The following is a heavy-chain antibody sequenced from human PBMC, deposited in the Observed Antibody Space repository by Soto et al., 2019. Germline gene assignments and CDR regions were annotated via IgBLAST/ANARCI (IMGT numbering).Heavy chain of an antibody. CDR1: GYTLTELS. J-gene: IGHJ4*02. Sequence: ASVKVSCKVSGYTLTELSMHWVRQAPGKGLEWMGGFGPEDGETIYAQKFQGRVTMTEDTSTDTAYMELSSLRSEDTAVYYCPTDSRSSGWYGIDYWGQGTLVTVSS. CDR2: FGPEDGET. D-gene: IGHD6-19*01. CDR3: PTDSRSSGWYGIDY. V-gene: IGHV1-24*01.